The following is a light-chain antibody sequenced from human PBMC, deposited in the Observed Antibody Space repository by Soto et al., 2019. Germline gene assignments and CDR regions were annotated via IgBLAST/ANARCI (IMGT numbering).Light chain of an antibody. Sequence: QSALTQPASVSGSPGQSISLSCTGTSRDVGGYNYVSWYQQHPGKAPKLLIYEVSNRPSGVSNRFSGSKSANTASLTISGLQAEDEADYYCYSYTNNNTPMFGEGTKLTVL. CDR2: EVS. V-gene: IGLV2-14*01. CDR3: YSYTNNNTPM. J-gene: IGLJ3*02. CDR1: SRDVGGYNY.